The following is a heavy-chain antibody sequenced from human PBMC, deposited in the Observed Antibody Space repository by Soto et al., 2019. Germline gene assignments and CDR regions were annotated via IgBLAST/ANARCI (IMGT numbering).Heavy chain of an antibody. CDR2: ISGSGGST. CDR3: AKRAVGIYFDY. V-gene: IGHV3-23*01. CDR1: GFTFSSYA. J-gene: IGHJ4*02. Sequence: EVQLLESGGGLVQPGGSLRLSCAVSGFTFSSYAMNWVRQAPGKGLEWVSVISGSGGSTYYADSVKGRFTISRDNSKNTLYLQMNSVRAVDTAVYYCAKRAVGIYFDYWGQGTLVTVSS. D-gene: IGHD6-13*01.